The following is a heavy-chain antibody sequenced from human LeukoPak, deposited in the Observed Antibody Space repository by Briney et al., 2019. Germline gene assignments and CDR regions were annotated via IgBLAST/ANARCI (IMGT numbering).Heavy chain of an antibody. J-gene: IGHJ4*02. V-gene: IGHV4-34*01. CDR1: GGSFSGYY. CDR2: INHSGST. D-gene: IGHD5-24*01. Sequence: PSETLSLTCAVYGGSFSGYYWSWIRQPPGKGLEWIGEINHSGSTNYNPSLKSRVTISINTSKNQFSLKLSSVTAADTAVYHCARGRWLPLPDYWGQGTLVTVSP. CDR3: ARGRWLPLPDY.